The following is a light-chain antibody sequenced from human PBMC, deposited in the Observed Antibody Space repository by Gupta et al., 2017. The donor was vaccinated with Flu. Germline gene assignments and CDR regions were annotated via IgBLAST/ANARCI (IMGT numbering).Light chain of an antibody. CDR1: QTLSSSF. CDR2: GAS. CDR3: QQEGSSPRT. J-gene: IGKJ1*01. Sequence: IVFTHSPCTLSLSPGESATLSCRASQTLSSSFLGWYQQKPGQAPRFLIYGASNRADGIPDRFSGSGSGTEFTLTISRREPDDFAVYYCQQEGSSPRTFGQGTTVEIK. V-gene: IGKV3-20*01.